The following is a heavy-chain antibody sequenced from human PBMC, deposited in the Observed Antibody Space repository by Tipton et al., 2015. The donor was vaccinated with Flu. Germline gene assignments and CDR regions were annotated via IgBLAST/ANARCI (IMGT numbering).Heavy chain of an antibody. J-gene: IGHJ4*02. D-gene: IGHD3-10*02. CDR3: ARLSYYDVDLKNFYFDY. V-gene: IGHV4-39*01. CDR2: IYPSGTT. Sequence: TLSLTCTVSSGSIRSTNYFCAWIRQPPGKRLELIGSIYPSGTTYYNPSLKSRVTISVDTPKSQFSLILRSVTAADTAVYYCARLSYYDVDLKNFYFDYWGQGALVTVSS. CDR1: SGSIRSTNYF.